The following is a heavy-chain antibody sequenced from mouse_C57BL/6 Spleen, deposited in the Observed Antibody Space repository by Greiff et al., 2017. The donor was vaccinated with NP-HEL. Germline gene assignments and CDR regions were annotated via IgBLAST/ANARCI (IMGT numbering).Heavy chain of an antibody. Sequence: QVQLQQSGAELVRPGASVTLSCKASGYTFTDYEMHWVKQTPVHGLEWIGAIDPETGGTAYNQKSKGKAILTADKSSSTAYMELRSLTSEDSAVYYCTRGNIYYDYAWFAYWGQGTLVTVSA. CDR1: GYTFTDYE. J-gene: IGHJ3*01. CDR3: TRGNIYYDYAWFAY. V-gene: IGHV1-15*01. CDR2: IDPETGGT. D-gene: IGHD2-4*01.